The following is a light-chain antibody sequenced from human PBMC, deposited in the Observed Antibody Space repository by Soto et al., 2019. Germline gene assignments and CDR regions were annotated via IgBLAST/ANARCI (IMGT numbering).Light chain of an antibody. Sequence: QSALTQPPSASGTPGQRVTISCSGSSSNIGSNYVYWYQQLPGTAPKLLIYRNNQRPSGVPDRFSGSKSGTSASLASSGLRSEDEADYYCAAWDDSLSGLYVSGTGTKGTVL. CDR3: AAWDDSLSGLYV. CDR1: SSNIGSNY. V-gene: IGLV1-47*01. CDR2: RNN. J-gene: IGLJ1*01.